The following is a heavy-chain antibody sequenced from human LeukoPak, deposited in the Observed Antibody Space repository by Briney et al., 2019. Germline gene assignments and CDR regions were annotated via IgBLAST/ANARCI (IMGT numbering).Heavy chain of an antibody. CDR3: AKDPGREWLPQGFFDY. J-gene: IGHJ4*02. CDR2: IRYDGSHK. Sequence: PGGSLRLSCAASRLSFSNYGMHWVRQAPGKGLEWVAFIRYDGSHKYYADSVKGRFTISRDNSKSTLYLQMNSLRAEDTAVYYCAKDPGREWLPQGFFDYWGQGTLVTVSS. V-gene: IGHV3-30*02. CDR1: RLSFSNYG. D-gene: IGHD3-3*01.